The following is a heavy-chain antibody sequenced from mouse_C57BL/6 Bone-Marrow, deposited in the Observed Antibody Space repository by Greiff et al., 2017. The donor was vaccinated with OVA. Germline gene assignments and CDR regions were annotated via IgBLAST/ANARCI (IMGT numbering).Heavy chain of an antibody. CDR3: TRVYYSNPWFAY. V-gene: IGHV5-9-1*02. D-gene: IGHD2-5*01. CDR1: GFTFSSYA. J-gene: IGHJ3*01. Sequence: EVMLVEPGEGLVKPGGSLKLSCAASGFTFSSYAMSWVRQTPEQRLEWVAYISSGGDYSYYADTVKGRFTISRDNARNTLYLQMRSLKSEDTAMYYCTRVYYSNPWFAYWGQGTLVTVSA. CDR2: ISSGGDYS.